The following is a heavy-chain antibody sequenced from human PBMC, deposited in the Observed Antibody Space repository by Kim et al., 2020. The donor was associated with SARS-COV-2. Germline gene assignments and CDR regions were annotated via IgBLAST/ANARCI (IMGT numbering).Heavy chain of an antibody. CDR3: GRPLRQDRSYYGMDV. Sequence: GESLKISCKGSGYSFTSYWISWVRQMPGKGLEWMGRIDPSDSYTNYSPSFQGHVTISADKSISTAYLQWSSLKASDTAMYYCGRPLRQDRSYYGMDVWGQGTTVTVSS. CDR1: GYSFTSYW. CDR2: IDPSDSYT. V-gene: IGHV5-10-1*01. J-gene: IGHJ6*02.